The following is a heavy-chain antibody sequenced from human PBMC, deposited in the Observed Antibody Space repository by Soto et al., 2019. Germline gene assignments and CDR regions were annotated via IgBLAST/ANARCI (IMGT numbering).Heavy chain of an antibody. CDR3: ARSIGWRAFNFAS. CDR1: GFTFNDFS. CDR2: ISWNSANL. D-gene: IGHD3-16*02. V-gene: IGHV3-9*01. Sequence: GGSLRLCCAASGFTFNDFSMHWVRQTPGKGLEWVSGISWNSANLGYADSVKGRFTISRDNAKNSLYLQMDSLRPEDTALYYCARSIGWRAFNFASWSQGTLVTVSS. J-gene: IGHJ4*02.